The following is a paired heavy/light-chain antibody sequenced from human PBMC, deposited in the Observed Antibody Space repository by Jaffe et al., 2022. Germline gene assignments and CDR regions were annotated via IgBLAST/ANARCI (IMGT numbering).Heavy chain of an antibody. J-gene: IGHJ6*03. D-gene: IGHD3-9*01. V-gene: IGHV3-23*01. CDR3: AKRLATIFRPRADYYYYMDV. CDR2: ISGSGGST. Sequence: EVQLLESGGGLVQPGGSLRLSCAASGFTFSSYAMSWVRQAPGKGLEWVSAISGSGGSTYYADSVKGRFTISRDNSKNTLYLQMNSLRAEDTAVYYCAKRLATIFRPRADYYYYMDVWGKGTTVTVSS. CDR1: GFTFSSYA.
Light chain of an antibody. Sequence: DIQMTQSPSTLSASVGDRVTITCRASQSISSWLAWYQQKPGKAPKLLIYKASSLESGVPSRFSGSGSGTEFTLTISSLQPDDFATYYCQQYNSYPVAFGQGTKLEIK. CDR3: QQYNSYPVA. V-gene: IGKV1-5*03. CDR1: QSISSW. J-gene: IGKJ2*01. CDR2: KAS.